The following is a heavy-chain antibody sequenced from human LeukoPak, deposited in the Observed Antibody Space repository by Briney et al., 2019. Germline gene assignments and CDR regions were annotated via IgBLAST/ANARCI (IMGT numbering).Heavy chain of an antibody. V-gene: IGHV3-21*01. CDR1: GFTFSSYS. CDR2: ISSSSSYI. CDR3: ARGLIVAAGKIDDY. J-gene: IGHJ4*02. Sequence: GGSLRLSCAASGFTFSSYSMNWVRQAPGKGLEWVSSISSSSSYIYYADSVKGRFTISRDNAKNSLYLQMNSLRTEDTAVYYCARGLIVAAGKIDDYWGQGTMVTVSS. D-gene: IGHD6-13*01.